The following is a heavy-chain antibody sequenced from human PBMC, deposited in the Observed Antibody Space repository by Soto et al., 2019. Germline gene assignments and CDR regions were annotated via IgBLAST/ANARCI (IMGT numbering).Heavy chain of an antibody. D-gene: IGHD2-15*01. J-gene: IGHJ3*02. CDR1: GGSVSSGSYY. Sequence: QVQLQESGPGLVKPSETLSLTCTVSGGSVSSGSYYWSWIRQPPGKGLEWIGYIYYSGSTNYNPSLKGRVTISVDTSKNPFSLKLSSVTAADTAVYYCARGSGPNDAFDIWGQGTMVTVSS. V-gene: IGHV4-61*01. CDR3: ARGSGPNDAFDI. CDR2: IYYSGST.